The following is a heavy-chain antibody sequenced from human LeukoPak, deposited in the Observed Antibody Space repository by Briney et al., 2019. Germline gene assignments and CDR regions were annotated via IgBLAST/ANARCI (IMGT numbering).Heavy chain of an antibody. V-gene: IGHV4-34*01. Sequence: KPSETLSLTCAVYGGSFSGYYWSWIRQPPGKGLEWIGEINHSGSTNYNPSLKSRVTISVDTSKNQFSLKLSSVTAADTAVYYCARGDYGDYGAFDIWGQGTMVTVSS. J-gene: IGHJ3*02. CDR3: ARGDYGDYGAFDI. CDR2: INHSGST. D-gene: IGHD4-17*01. CDR1: GGSFSGYY.